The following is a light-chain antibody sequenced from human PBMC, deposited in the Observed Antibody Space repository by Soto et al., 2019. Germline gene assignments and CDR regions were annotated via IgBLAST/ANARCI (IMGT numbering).Light chain of an antibody. CDR2: RNT. J-gene: IGLJ3*02. CDR1: RYNIGSTY. Sequence: QSVLTQPPSASGTPGQRVTISCSGSRYNIGSTYVYWYQQLPGTAPKLLIYRNTQRPSGVPDRFSGSKSGTSASLAISGLGSEDEADYYCAAWDDSLRGVVFGGGTKVTVL. CDR3: AAWDDSLRGVV. V-gene: IGLV1-47*01.